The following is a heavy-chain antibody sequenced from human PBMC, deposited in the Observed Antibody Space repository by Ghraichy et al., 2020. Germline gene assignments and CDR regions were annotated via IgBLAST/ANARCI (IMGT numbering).Heavy chain of an antibody. D-gene: IGHD6-19*01. CDR2: ISAYNGNT. CDR3: ARDFRAIEAVAVAGDCYFDY. Sequence: ASVKVSCKASGYTFTSYGISWVRQAPGQGLEWMGWISAYNGNTNYAQKLQGRVTMTTDTSTSTAYMELRSLRSDDTAVYYCARDFRAIEAVAVAGDCYFDYWGQGTLVTVSS. V-gene: IGHV1-18*01. J-gene: IGHJ4*02. CDR1: GYTFTSYG.